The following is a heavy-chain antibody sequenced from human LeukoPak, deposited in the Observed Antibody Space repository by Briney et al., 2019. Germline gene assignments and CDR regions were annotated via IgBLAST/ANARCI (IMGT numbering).Heavy chain of an antibody. CDR1: GYTFTSYY. V-gene: IGHV1-46*01. CDR3: ARGWYYYGSGSYYKGSDY. J-gene: IGHJ4*02. Sequence: ASVKVSCKASGYTFTSYYVHWVRQAPGQGLEWMGIINPSGGSTSYAQKFQGRVTMTRDTSTSTVYMELSSLRSEDTAVYYCARGWYYYGSGSYYKGSDYWGQGTLVTVSS. CDR2: INPSGGST. D-gene: IGHD3-10*01.